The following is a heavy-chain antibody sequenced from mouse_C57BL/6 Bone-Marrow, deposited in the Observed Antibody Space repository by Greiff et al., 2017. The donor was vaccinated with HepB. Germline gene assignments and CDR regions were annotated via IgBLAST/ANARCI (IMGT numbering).Heavy chain of an antibody. D-gene: IGHD2-10*02. J-gene: IGHJ1*03. CDR1: GSTFPSYW. Sequence: VQLQQPGAELVRPGSSVKLSSKASGSTFPSYWMDWVKRRPGQGLEWIGNFYPSDSETHYNQKFKDKATLTVDKSSSTAYMQLSSLTSEDSAVYYCARSGYDNPRASYWYFDVWGTGTTVTVSS. CDR3: ARSGYDNPRASYWYFDV. CDR2: FYPSDSET. V-gene: IGHV1-61*01.